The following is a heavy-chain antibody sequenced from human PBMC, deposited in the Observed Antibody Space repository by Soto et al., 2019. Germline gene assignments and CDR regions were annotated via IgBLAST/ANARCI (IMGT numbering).Heavy chain of an antibody. V-gene: IGHV4-31*03. CDR3: ARRGGSSSGYYYYAMDV. CDR2: IYSNGDT. J-gene: IGHJ6*02. D-gene: IGHD6-6*01. CDR1: SDSMNSGGYY. Sequence: PSETLSLTCSVSSDSMNSGGYYWSWIRQHPGKGLEWIGYIYSNGDTYYNPSLKSRVTISVDTSKNQFSLNLTSVTAADTAVYYCARRGGSSSGYYYYAMDVWGHGTTVTVSS.